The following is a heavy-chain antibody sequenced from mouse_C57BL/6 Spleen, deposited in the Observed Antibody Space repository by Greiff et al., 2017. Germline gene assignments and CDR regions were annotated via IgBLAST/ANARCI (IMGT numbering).Heavy chain of an antibody. CDR1: GYAFSSSW. CDR3: ARSIYDGYYVAMDY. J-gene: IGHJ4*01. V-gene: IGHV1-82*01. CDR2: IYPGDGDT. Sequence: VQLQESGPELVKPGASVKISCKASGYAFSSSWMNWVKQRPGKGLEWIGRIYPGDGDTNYNGKFKGKATLTADKSSSTAYMQLSSLTSEDSAVYFCARSIYDGYYVAMDYWGQGTSVTVSS. D-gene: IGHD2-3*01.